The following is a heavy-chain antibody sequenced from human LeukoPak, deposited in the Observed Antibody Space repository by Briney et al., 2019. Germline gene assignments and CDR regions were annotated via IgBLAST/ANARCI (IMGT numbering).Heavy chain of an antibody. J-gene: IGHJ4*02. CDR2: IYTSGST. Sequence: SETLSLTCTVSGVSITSGSYSWTWIRQPAGKGLEWIGRIYTSGSTSYNSSLRSRVTISIDTSKNQFFLNLTSVTATGTPVYYCARGVSSSSPFDYWGQGTLVTVSS. CDR1: GVSITSGSYS. CDR3: ARGVSSSSPFDY. D-gene: IGHD6-6*01. V-gene: IGHV4-61*02.